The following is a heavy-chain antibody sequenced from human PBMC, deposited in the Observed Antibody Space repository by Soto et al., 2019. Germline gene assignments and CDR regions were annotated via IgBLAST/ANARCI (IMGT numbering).Heavy chain of an antibody. Sequence: SETLSLTCTVSGGSMNTYYWSWIRQPPGKGLEWIGYIYHSGITNYNPSLKSRVTILVDTSKNQFSLQLTSVTAVDTAVYLCARGSTRFDPWGQGTLVTVYS. J-gene: IGHJ5*02. CDR1: GGSMNTYY. D-gene: IGHD2-2*01. CDR3: ARGSTRFDP. V-gene: IGHV4-59*01. CDR2: IYHSGIT.